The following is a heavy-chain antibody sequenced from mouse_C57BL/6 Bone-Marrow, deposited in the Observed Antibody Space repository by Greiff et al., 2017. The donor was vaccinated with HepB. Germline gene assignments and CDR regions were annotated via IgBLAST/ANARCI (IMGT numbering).Heavy chain of an antibody. CDR1: GFTFSDYG. V-gene: IGHV5-17*01. Sequence: EVQGVESGGGLVKPGGSLKLSCAASGFTFSDYGMHWVRQAPEKGLEWVAYISSGSSTIYYADTVKGRFTISRDNAKNTLFLQMTSLRSEDTARYYCAKIYDYDEAWFAYWGQGTLVTVAA. CDR3: AKIYDYDEAWFAY. D-gene: IGHD2-4*01. CDR2: ISSGSSTI. J-gene: IGHJ3*01.